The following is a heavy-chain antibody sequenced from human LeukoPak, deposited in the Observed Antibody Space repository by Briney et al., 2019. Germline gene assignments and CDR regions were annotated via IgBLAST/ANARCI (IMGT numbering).Heavy chain of an antibody. J-gene: IGHJ3*02. CDR2: IIPIFGTA. CDR1: GGTFSSHA. CDR3: AGDSRQGDAFDI. V-gene: IGHV1-69*01. Sequence: ASVKVSCKASGGTFSSHAISWVRQAPGQGLEWMGGIIPIFGTANYAQKFQGRVTITADESTSTAYMELSSLRSEDTAVYYCAGDSRQGDAFDIWGQGTMVTVSS.